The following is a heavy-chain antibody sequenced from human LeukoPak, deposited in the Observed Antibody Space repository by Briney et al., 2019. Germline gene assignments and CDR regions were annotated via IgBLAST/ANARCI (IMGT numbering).Heavy chain of an antibody. CDR2: INHSGST. CDR3: ARHNPNDYVWGSYRLNPHRIDY. D-gene: IGHD3-16*02. CDR1: GGSFSGYY. J-gene: IGHJ4*02. Sequence: SETLSLTCAVYGGSFSGYYWSWIRQPPGKGLEWIGEINHSGSTNYNPSLKSRVTISVDTSKNQFSLKLSSVTAADTAVYYCARHNPNDYVWGSYRLNPHRIDYWGQGTLVTVSS. V-gene: IGHV4-34*01.